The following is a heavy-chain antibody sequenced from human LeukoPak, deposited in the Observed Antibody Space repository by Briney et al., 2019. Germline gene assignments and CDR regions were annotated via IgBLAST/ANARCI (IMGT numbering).Heavy chain of an antibody. CDR1: GGSISSGSHY. J-gene: IGHJ5*02. CDR3: ARGARGSGWTGA. V-gene: IGHV4-61*01. CDR2: IYYSGST. Sequence: SETLSLTCIVSGGSISSGSHYWGWIRQPPGKGLEWIGYIYYSGSTNYNPSLKSRVTISVDTSKNQFSLKLSSVTAADTAVYYCARGARGSGWTGAWGQGTLVTVSS. D-gene: IGHD6-19*01.